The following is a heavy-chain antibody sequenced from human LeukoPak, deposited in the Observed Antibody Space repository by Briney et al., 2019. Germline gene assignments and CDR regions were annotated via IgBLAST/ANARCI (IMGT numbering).Heavy chain of an antibody. CDR2: MNPNSGNT. D-gene: IGHD1-26*01. CDR3: ARAEGDMDY. Sequence: ASVKVSCKASGYTFSNYDIHWVRQATGQGLEWMGWMNPNSGNTGYAQKFQGRVTITRNTSISTAYMELSSLRSEDTAVYYCARAEGDMDYWGQGTLVTVSS. CDR1: GYTFSNYD. V-gene: IGHV1-8*01. J-gene: IGHJ4*02.